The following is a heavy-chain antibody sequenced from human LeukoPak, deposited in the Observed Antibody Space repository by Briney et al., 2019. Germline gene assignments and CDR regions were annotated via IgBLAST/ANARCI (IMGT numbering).Heavy chain of an antibody. Sequence: GGSLRLSCVASGLAFSSYSMHWVRQAPGKGLEWVGVISYDGSDEYYTDSVKGRFTISRDNSKNTVYLQMNSLRADDTAVYYCARDFTPEWFDIHWGQGTLVAVS. CDR1: GLAFSSYS. D-gene: IGHD3-3*01. CDR2: ISYDGSDE. V-gene: IGHV3-30*04. J-gene: IGHJ4*02. CDR3: ARDFTPEWFDIH.